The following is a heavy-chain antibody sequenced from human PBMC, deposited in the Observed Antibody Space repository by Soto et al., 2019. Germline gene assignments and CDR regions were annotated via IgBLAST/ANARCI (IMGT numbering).Heavy chain of an antibody. V-gene: IGHV4-59*01. CDR3: ARGGYCSGSYYMAG. J-gene: IGHJ4*02. Sequence: QVQLQESGPGLVKPSETLSLTCTVSGGSISSYYWSWIRQPPGKGLEWIGYIYYSGSTNYNPSLKSRVTISVDTSKNQLSLKLSSVTAADTAVYYCARGGYCSGSYYMAGWGQGTLVTVSS. D-gene: IGHD3-10*01. CDR2: IYYSGST. CDR1: GGSISSYY.